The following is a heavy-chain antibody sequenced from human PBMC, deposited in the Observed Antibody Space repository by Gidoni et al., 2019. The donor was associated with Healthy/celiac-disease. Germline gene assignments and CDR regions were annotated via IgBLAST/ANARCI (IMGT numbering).Heavy chain of an antibody. D-gene: IGHD2-2*01. Sequence: EVQLVESGGGLVKPGGSLRLSCAASGFTFSSYSMNWVRQAPGKGLEWVSSISSSSSYIYYADSVKGRFTISRDNAKNSLYLQMNSLRAEDTAVYYCARTPAAAYYYYYYMDVWGKGTTVTVSS. CDR2: ISSSSSYI. J-gene: IGHJ6*03. V-gene: IGHV3-21*01. CDR3: ARTPAAAYYYYYYMDV. CDR1: GFTFSSYS.